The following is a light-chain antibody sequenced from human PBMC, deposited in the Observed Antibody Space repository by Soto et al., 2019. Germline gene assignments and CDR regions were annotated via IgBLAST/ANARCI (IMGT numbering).Light chain of an antibody. CDR3: SSYTSSSTPVV. Sequence: QSALTQPASVSGSPGQSITISCTGTSSDGGGYNYVSWYQQHPGKAPKLMIYDVSNRPSGVSNRFSGSKFGNTASLTISGLQAEDEADYYCSSYTSSSTPVVFGGGTKLTVL. CDR2: DVS. V-gene: IGLV2-14*01. J-gene: IGLJ2*01. CDR1: SSDGGGYNY.